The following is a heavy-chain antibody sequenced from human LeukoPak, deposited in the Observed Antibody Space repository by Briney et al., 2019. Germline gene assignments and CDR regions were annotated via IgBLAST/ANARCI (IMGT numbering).Heavy chain of an antibody. CDR1: GFTFTNAW. V-gene: IGHV3-15*01. Sequence: GGSLRLSCVDSGFTFTNAWMSWVRQAPGKGLEWIGRIKSKTDGETTNYAEPVRGRFTISRDDSKSAVYLQINSLKIEDIAVYYCTTDLGTYYHGSQRLIPIDYWGQGTLVTVSS. D-gene: IGHD3-10*01. J-gene: IGHJ4*02. CDR2: IKSKTDGETT. CDR3: TTDLGTYYHGSQRLIPIDY.